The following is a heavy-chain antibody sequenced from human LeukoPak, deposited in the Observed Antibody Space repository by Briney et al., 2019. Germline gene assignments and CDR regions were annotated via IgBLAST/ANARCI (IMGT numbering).Heavy chain of an antibody. CDR2: INSDGSTT. Sequence: GGSLRLSCAASRFTFSTYWMHWVRQAPGKGLVCVSRINSDGSTTSYADSVRGRFSISRDNAKNTLYLQMNSLRAEDTAVYYCARGLSGYASSLGYWGQGTLVTVSA. D-gene: IGHD6-6*01. J-gene: IGHJ4*02. CDR3: ARGLSGYASSLGY. V-gene: IGHV3-74*01. CDR1: RFTFSTYW.